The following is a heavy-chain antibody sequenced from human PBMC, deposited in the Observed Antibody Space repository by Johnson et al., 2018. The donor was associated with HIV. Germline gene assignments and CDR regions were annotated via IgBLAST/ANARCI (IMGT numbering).Heavy chain of an antibody. Sequence: VQLVESGGGFVKPGGSLRLSCAASGFTFNNAWMSWVRQAPGKGLEWVGHIKSKTDGGTTDYAAPVKGRFTISRDDSKNTLYLQMNSLKTEDTAVYYCTTPSGSYVSSYDAFDIWGQGTMVTVSS. CDR3: TTPSGSYVSSYDAFDI. CDR1: GFTFNNAW. J-gene: IGHJ3*02. V-gene: IGHV3-15*01. D-gene: IGHD1-26*01. CDR2: IKSKTDGGTT.